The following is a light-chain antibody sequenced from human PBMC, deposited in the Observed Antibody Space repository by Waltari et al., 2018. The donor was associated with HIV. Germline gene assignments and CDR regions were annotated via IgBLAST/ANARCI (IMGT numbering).Light chain of an antibody. CDR3: QQYNKWPWT. J-gene: IGKJ1*01. V-gene: IGKV3-15*01. Sequence: ATLSCRAGQSVSNNLAWFQQRPGQAPRLLISGASTRATDVSARFSGSGSGTEFTLTISSLQSEDFAIYYCQQYNKWPWTFGQGTKVEIK. CDR1: QSVSNN. CDR2: GAS.